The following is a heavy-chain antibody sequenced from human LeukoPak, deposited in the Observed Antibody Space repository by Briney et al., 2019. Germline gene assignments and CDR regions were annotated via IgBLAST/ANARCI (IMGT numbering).Heavy chain of an antibody. CDR3: ARDPYYYDSSGYAGDY. CDR2: IWYDGSNK. CDR1: GFTFISYG. V-gene: IGHV3-33*01. J-gene: IGHJ4*02. Sequence: PGRCLRLSCAASGFTFISYGMHWVRQAPGKGLEWVAVIWYDGSNKYYADSVKGRFTISRDNSKNTLYLQMNSLRAEDTAVYYCARDPYYYDSSGYAGDYWGQGTLVTVSS. D-gene: IGHD3-22*01.